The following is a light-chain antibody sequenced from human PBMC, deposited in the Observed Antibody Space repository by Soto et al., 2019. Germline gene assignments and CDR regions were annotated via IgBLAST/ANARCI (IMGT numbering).Light chain of an antibody. Sequence: QSALTQPASVSGSPGQSITISCTGTSSDVGSYTVVSWYQQHPGKAPKLLIYEGSERPSGVSCRFSGSESGNRASLTISGLQAEDEADYYCHSYAGSNSYVFGIGTKLTVL. CDR2: EGS. CDR3: HSYAGSNSYV. CDR1: SSDVGSYTV. J-gene: IGLJ1*01. V-gene: IGLV2-23*01.